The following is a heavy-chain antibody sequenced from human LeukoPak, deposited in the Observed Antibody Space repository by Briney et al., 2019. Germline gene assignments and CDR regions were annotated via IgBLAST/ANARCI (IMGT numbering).Heavy chain of an antibody. CDR3: SXXXXAXXXAXXWFNP. CDR1: GGSISSYY. V-gene: IGHV4-4*07. J-gene: IGHJ5*02. CDR2: IYTSGST. Sequence: SETLSLTCTVSGGSISSYYWSWIRQPAGKGLEWIGRIYTSGSTNYNPSLKSRVTMSVDTSKNQFSLKLSSVTAADTAVYYCSXXXXAXXXAXXWFNPGXQGTLVTVSS.